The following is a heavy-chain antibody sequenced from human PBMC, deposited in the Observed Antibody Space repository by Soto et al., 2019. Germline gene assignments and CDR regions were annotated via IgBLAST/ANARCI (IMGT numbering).Heavy chain of an antibody. CDR1: GYTFSNYG. V-gene: IGHV1-18*01. D-gene: IGHD2-2*01. CDR2: ISLYSDGT. Sequence: QVQLVQSGGEVKRPGASVKVSCKTSGYTFSNYGITWVRQAPGQPLEWMGWISLYSDGTNYAQKFQGRVSITTDTPTTTGYMELRTLRSDDTAVYYCARVVPGAEAWFGPWGQGTLVTVSS. J-gene: IGHJ5*02. CDR3: ARVVPGAEAWFGP.